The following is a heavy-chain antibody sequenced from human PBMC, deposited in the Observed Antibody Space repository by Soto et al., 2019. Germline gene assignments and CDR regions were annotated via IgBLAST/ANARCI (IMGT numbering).Heavy chain of an antibody. CDR3: ARDPDHYDFWSGPAPARDWYFDL. D-gene: IGHD3-3*01. CDR2: INSDGSST. V-gene: IGHV3-74*01. Sequence: GGSLRLSCAASGFTFSSYWMHWVRQAPGKGLVWVSRINSDGSSTSYADSVKGRFTISRDNAKNTLYLQMNSLRAEDTAVYYCARDPDHYDFWSGPAPARDWYFDLWGRGTLVTVSS. CDR1: GFTFSSYW. J-gene: IGHJ2*01.